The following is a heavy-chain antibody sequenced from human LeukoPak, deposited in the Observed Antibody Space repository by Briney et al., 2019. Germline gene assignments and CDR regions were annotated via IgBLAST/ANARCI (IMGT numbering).Heavy chain of an antibody. J-gene: IGHJ3*02. CDR2: ITYNSGTI. V-gene: IGHV3-48*01. Sequence: GGSLRLSCAASGFTFSSYSMSWVRQAPGKGLEWVSYITYNSGTIYYTDSVKGRFTISRDNAKNSLYLQINSLRAEDTAVYYCAREGLRYDILTGYPSDAFDIWGQGTMVTVSS. CDR1: GFTFSSYS. CDR3: AREGLRYDILTGYPSDAFDI. D-gene: IGHD3-9*01.